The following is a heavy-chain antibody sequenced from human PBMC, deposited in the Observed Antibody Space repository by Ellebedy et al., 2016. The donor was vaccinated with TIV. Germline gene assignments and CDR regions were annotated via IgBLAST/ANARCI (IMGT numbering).Heavy chain of an antibody. CDR2: IYYSGST. J-gene: IGHJ5*02. CDR3: ARALYSSSWYDNWFDP. CDR1: GGSISSYY. D-gene: IGHD6-13*01. Sequence: SETLSLTXTVSGGSISSYYWSWIRQPPGKGLEWIGYIYYSGSTNYNPSLKSRVTISVDTAKNQFSLKLSSVTAADTAVYYCARALYSSSWYDNWFDPWGQGTLVTVSS. V-gene: IGHV4-59*01.